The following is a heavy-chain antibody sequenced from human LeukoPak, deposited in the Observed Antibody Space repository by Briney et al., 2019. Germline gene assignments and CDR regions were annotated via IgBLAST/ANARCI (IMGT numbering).Heavy chain of an antibody. V-gene: IGHV3-9*01. CDR3: AKDRGPYYYGSGSYYKGSFDY. J-gene: IGHJ4*02. D-gene: IGHD3-10*01. Sequence: GRSLRLSCAASGFTFDDYAMHWVRQAPEKGLEWVSGISWNSGSIGYADSVKGRFTISRDNAKNSLYLQMNSLRAEDTALYYCAKDRGPYYYGSGSYYKGSFDYWGQGTLVTVSS. CDR1: GFTFDDYA. CDR2: ISWNSGSI.